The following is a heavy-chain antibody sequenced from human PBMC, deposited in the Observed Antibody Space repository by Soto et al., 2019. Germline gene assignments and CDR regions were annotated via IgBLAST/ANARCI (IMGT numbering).Heavy chain of an antibody. Sequence: EVQLVESGGGLVKPGGSLRLSCAASGFSFSNAWMNWVRQAPGKGLELVGRIKSKTDGGTTDYAAPGKGRFTISTDDSKNTLYLQMNSLKIEDTAVYYCITGLLWVGELYDYWGQGTLVTVSS. CDR2: IKSKTDGGTT. CDR1: GFSFSNAW. J-gene: IGHJ4*02. V-gene: IGHV3-15*07. D-gene: IGHD3-10*01. CDR3: ITGLLWVGELYDY.